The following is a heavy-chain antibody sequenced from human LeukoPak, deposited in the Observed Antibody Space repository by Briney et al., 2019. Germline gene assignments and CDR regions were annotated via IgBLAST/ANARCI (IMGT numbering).Heavy chain of an antibody. CDR1: GYTFTSYG. Sequence: ASVKVSCKASGYTFTSYGISWVRQAPGQGLEWMGWISAYNGNTNYAQKLQGRVTMTTNTSTSTAHMELRSLRSDDTAVYYCARDRGKPWFPVYYFDYWGQGTLVTVSS. D-gene: IGHD4-23*01. CDR3: ARDRGKPWFPVYYFDY. J-gene: IGHJ4*02. CDR2: ISAYNGNT. V-gene: IGHV1-18*01.